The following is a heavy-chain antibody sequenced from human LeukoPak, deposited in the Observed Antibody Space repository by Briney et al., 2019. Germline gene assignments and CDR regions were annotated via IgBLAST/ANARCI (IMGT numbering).Heavy chain of an antibody. V-gene: IGHV4-59*01. Sequence: SETLSLTCTVSGGSISGYYWSWIRQPPGKGLELIGHIYYTGTTKYNPSLKSRVTISLDTSKNKFSLNLTSVNVADTAVYYCARAGGYSGYASNWGQGTLVTVSS. CDR1: GGSISGYY. J-gene: IGHJ4*02. CDR2: IYYTGTT. CDR3: ARAGGYSGYASN. D-gene: IGHD5-12*01.